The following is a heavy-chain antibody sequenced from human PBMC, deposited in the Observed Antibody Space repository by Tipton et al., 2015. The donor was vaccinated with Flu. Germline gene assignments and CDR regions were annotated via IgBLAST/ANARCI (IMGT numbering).Heavy chain of an antibody. CDR2: IKQDGSEK. D-gene: IGHD3-10*01. J-gene: IGHJ6*02. CDR1: GFTFSSYW. V-gene: IGHV3-7*01. Sequence: SLRLSCAASGFTFSSYWMSWVRQAPGKGLEWAANIKQDGSEKYYVDSVKGRFTISRDNAKNSLYLQMNSLRAEDTAVYYCARAPTVFTMVRGVIIAGMDVWGQGTTVTVSS. CDR3: ARAPTVFTMVRGVIIAGMDV.